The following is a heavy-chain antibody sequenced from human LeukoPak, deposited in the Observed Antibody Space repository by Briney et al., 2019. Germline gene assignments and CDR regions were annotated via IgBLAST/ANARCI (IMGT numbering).Heavy chain of an antibody. CDR2: ISISSNYK. CDR3: ARVFRLGGVERDAFDI. V-gene: IGHV3-21*01. Sequence: GGSLRLSCAASGFTFSSYSMNWVRQAPGKGLEWVSYISISSNYKYYTDSVKGRCTISRDNGKNSLYLQMNILGAEDTAVYFCARVFRLGGVERDAFDIWGQGTMVTVSS. CDR1: GFTFSSYS. J-gene: IGHJ3*02. D-gene: IGHD3-16*01.